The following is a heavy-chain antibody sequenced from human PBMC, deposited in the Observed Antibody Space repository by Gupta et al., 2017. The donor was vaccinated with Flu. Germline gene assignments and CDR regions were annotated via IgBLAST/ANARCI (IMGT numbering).Heavy chain of an antibody. J-gene: IGHJ6*02. Sequence: EVQLVESGGGLVQPGGSLRLYCAASGFTFSSYWMHWVRQAPGKGLVWVSRINSDGSSTSYADSVKGRFTISRDNAKNTLYLQMNSLRAEDTAVYYCARDGGTAPPLYYYYYGMDVWGQGTTVTVSS. D-gene: IGHD3-16*01. CDR3: ARDGGTAPPLYYYYYGMDV. V-gene: IGHV3-74*01. CDR2: INSDGSST. CDR1: GFTFSSYW.